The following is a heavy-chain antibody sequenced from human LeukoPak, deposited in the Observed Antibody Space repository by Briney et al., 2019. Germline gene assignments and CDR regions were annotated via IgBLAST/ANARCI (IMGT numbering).Heavy chain of an antibody. D-gene: IGHD5-18*01. CDR2: IKQDGSEK. V-gene: IGHV3-7*01. Sequence: PGGSLRLSCAASGFTFSSYAMSWVRQAPGKGLEWVANIKQDGSEKYYVDSVKGRFTISRDNAKNSLYLQMNSLRAEDTAVYYCARDRIQLWLYYYYYMDVWGKGTTVTISS. J-gene: IGHJ6*03. CDR3: ARDRIQLWLYYYYYMDV. CDR1: GFTFSSYA.